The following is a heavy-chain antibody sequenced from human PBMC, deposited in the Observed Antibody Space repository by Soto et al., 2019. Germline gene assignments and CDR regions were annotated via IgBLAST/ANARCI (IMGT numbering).Heavy chain of an antibody. V-gene: IGHV3-21*01. J-gene: IGHJ4*02. CDR2: ISPTSEYI. D-gene: IGHD3-22*01. CDR1: GFSFSRHS. CDR3: VRKNYYADSGFYDY. Sequence: GGSLRLSCAASGFSFSRHSMNWVRQAPGKGLEWFSSISPTSEYIYHADSVKGRFTISGDNAKNSLYLQMDSLRADDTAVYYSVRKNYYADSGFYDYWGEGALVTVAS.